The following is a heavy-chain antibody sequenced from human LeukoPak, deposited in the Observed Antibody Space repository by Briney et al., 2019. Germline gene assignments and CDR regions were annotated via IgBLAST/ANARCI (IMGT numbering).Heavy chain of an antibody. CDR3: AREDGVVIAVGYYYYMDV. V-gene: IGHV3-48*01. D-gene: IGHD3-3*01. Sequence: GGSLRLSCAASGFTFGSYSMNWVRQAPGQGLERISYITSGSNTIYYADSVKGRFTISRDNAKNSLYLQMNSLRAEDTAVYYCAREDGVVIAVGYYYYMDVWGKGTTVTVSS. CDR2: ITSGSNTI. CDR1: GFTFGSYS. J-gene: IGHJ6*03.